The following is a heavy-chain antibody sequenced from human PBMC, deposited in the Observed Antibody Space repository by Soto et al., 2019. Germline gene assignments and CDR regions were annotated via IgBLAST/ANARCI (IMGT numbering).Heavy chain of an antibody. CDR3: AHRPVAASETGSKGFDP. CDR2: IYWDDDK. J-gene: IGHJ5*02. D-gene: IGHD6-13*01. V-gene: IGHV2-5*02. Sequence: QITLKESGPTLVKPTQTLTLTCNFSGFSLSTSGVGVGWIRQPPGKALEWLALIYWDDDKRYSPSLKSRLTITKATSKNQVVLTMTNMDPVDTATYYCAHRPVAASETGSKGFDPWGQGTLVTVSS. CDR1: GFSLSTSGVG.